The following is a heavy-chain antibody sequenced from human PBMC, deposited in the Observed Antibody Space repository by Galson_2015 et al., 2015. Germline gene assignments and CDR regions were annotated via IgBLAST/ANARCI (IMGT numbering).Heavy chain of an antibody. CDR2: LYSGGST. J-gene: IGHJ4*02. D-gene: IGHD6-19*01. Sequence: LRLSCATSGFTVRSNYMRWVSQAPGRRLESVSDLYSGGSTYYADSVKGRFTISRDNSKNRLYLQMNSLRSEDPAVYYCARGHSGWYFDYWGQGTLVTVSS. V-gene: IGHV3-53*01. CDR1: GFTVRSNY. CDR3: ARGHSGWYFDY.